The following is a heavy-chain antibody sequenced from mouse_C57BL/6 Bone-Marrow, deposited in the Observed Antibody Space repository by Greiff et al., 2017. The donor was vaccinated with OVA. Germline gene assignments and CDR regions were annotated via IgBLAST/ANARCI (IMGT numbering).Heavy chain of an antibody. CDR1: GYTFTDYY. D-gene: IGHD1-1*01. J-gene: IGHJ2*01. CDR2: INPNNGVT. CDR3: ARGYGKGY. V-gene: IGHV1-26*01. Sequence: EVQLQQSGPELVKPGASVKISCKASGYTFTDYYMNWVKQSHGKSLEWIGDINPNNGVTSYNQKFKGKATLTVDKSSSTAYMELRSLTSEDSAVYYCARGYGKGYWGQGTTLTVSS.